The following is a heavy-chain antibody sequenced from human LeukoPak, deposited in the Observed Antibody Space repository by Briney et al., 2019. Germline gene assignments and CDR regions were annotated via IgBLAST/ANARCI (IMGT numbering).Heavy chain of an antibody. CDR1: GFTFSSYS. D-gene: IGHD4/OR15-4a*01. J-gene: IGHJ4*02. V-gene: IGHV3-33*05. Sequence: GGSPRLSCAASGFTFSSYSMQWVRQTPGKGLEWVGIMSNSGENTFYGEAVKGRFTISRDNSKNTLYLQMNSLRVEDTAVYYCARRAGAYSHPYDYWGQGTLVTVSS. CDR2: MSNSGENT. CDR3: ARRAGAYSHPYDY.